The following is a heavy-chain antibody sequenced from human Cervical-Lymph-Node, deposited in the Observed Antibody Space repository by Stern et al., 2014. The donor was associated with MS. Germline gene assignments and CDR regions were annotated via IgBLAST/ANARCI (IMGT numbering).Heavy chain of an antibody. Sequence: VQLEESGGRLVKPGGSLRLSCAASGFSISDYYVSWIRQAPGKGLEWVSYISSTSSYRSYIESVKGRFTISRDNAKNLLYLQMNSLRAEDSAVFYCARHGMNGTIAIYNGVDLWGQGTTVIVSS. V-gene: IGHV3-11*06. D-gene: IGHD1-1*01. CDR3: ARHGMNGTIAIYNGVDL. CDR1: GFSISDYY. J-gene: IGHJ6*02. CDR2: ISSTSSYR.